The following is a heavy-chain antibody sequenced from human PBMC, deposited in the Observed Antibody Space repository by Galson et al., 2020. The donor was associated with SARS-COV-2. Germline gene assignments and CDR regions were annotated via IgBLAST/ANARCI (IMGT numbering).Heavy chain of an antibody. J-gene: IGHJ5*02. CDR3: ARGFRYSSRGDWFDP. V-gene: IGHV6-1*01. Sequence: SQTLSLTCAISGDSVSSNSVGWDWIRQSPSRGLEWLGRTYFRSKWYHDYALSWKSRISINADTSNNQFSLQLTSVTPEDTAIYYCARGFRYSSRGDWFDPWGQGILVIVSS. CDR1: GDSVSSNSVG. CDR2: TYFRSKWYH. D-gene: IGHD6-13*01.